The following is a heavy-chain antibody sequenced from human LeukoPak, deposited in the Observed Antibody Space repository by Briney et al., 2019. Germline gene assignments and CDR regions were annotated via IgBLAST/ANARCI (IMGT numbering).Heavy chain of an antibody. D-gene: IGHD2-8*01. V-gene: IGHV3-7*01. CDR2: IKQDGSEK. J-gene: IGHJ4*02. CDR1: GFTFSRYW. Sequence: GGSLRLSCAASGFTFSRYWISWVRQAPGKGLEWVANIKQDGSEKYYVDSVKGRFTISGDNAKNSLYLQMNSLRGEDTAVYYCARVSCTNGVCYGFDYWGQGTLVTVSS. CDR3: ARVSCTNGVCYGFDY.